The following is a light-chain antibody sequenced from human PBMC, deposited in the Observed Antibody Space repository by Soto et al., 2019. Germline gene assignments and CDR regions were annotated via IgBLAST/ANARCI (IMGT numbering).Light chain of an antibody. CDR1: QSILYISNNKTY. J-gene: IGKJ1*01. Sequence: DIVMTQSPDSLAVSLGERATINCKSSQSILYISNNKTYLAWYQQKPGQPPKLLIYWASTRESGVPERFSGGGSGTDFTLSISSLQAEDVAVYFCQQYSNPPWTFGQGTKVDIK. CDR2: WAS. CDR3: QQYSNPPWT. V-gene: IGKV4-1*01.